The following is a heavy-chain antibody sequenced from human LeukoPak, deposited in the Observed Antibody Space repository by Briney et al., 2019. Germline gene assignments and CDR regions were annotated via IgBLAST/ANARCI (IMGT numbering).Heavy chain of an antibody. Sequence: PGGSLRLSCAASGFAFSSYGMHWVRQAPGKGLEWVAYIHYDSSTEDYADSVRGRFTISRDNSKSTLSLQMNSLRAEDTAIYYCATYRQVLLSFESWGQGTLVTVSS. D-gene: IGHD2/OR15-2a*01. CDR2: IHYDSSTE. CDR1: GFAFSSYG. CDR3: ATYRQVLLSFES. J-gene: IGHJ4*02. V-gene: IGHV3-30*02.